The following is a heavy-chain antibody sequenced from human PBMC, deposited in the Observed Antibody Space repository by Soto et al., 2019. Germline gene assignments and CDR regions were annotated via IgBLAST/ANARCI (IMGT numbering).Heavy chain of an antibody. CDR2: IWYDGSNK. CDR1: GFTFSSYG. CDR3: ARERLTTGNYYYYYGMDV. J-gene: IGHJ6*02. V-gene: IGHV3-33*01. D-gene: IGHD4-4*01. Sequence: GGSLRLSCAASGFTFSSYGMHWVRQAPGKGLEWVAVIWYDGSNKYYADSVKGRFTISRDNSKNTLYLQMNSLRAEDTAVYYCARERLTTGNYYYYYGMDVWGQGTTVTSP.